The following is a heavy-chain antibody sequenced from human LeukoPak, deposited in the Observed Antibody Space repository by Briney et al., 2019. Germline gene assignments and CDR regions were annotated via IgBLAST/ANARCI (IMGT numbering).Heavy chain of an antibody. J-gene: IGHJ4*02. Sequence: KTGGSLRLSCAASGFTFDSYSMNWVRRAPGRGLEWVSSISSSSSYIYYADSVKGRSTISRDNAKNSLYLQMNNLRAEDTAVYYCARSPGYSGYDPFDYWGQGTLVTVSS. CDR1: GFTFDSYS. D-gene: IGHD5-12*01. CDR2: ISSSSSYI. V-gene: IGHV3-21*01. CDR3: ARSPGYSGYDPFDY.